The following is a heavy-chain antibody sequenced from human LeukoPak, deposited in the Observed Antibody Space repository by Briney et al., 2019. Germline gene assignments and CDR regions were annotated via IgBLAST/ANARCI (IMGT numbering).Heavy chain of an antibody. V-gene: IGHV3-23*01. J-gene: IGHJ4*02. Sequence: GGSLRLSCAASGFAFSNYAMSWVRQAPGKGLEWVSSLSGGGDSRYYADSVMGRFTISRGNSKNTLYLQMNSLRAEDTAVYYCAKAVRSMVTGGGYFDSWGQGTLVTVSS. CDR2: LSGGGDSR. CDR1: GFAFSNYA. CDR3: AKAVRSMVTGGGYFDS. D-gene: IGHD3-10*01.